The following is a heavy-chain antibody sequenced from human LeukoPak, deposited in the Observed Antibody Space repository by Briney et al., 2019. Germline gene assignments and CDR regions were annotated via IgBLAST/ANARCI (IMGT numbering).Heavy chain of an antibody. D-gene: IGHD2-15*01. V-gene: IGHV3-48*01. J-gene: IGHJ1*01. CDR3: AREDIVVVAAATGGFQQ. CDR1: GFTFSSYT. Sequence: TGGSLRLSCAASGFTFSSYTMNWVRQPPGKGLEWVSNIGTSSTTIYYADSVKGRFTISRDNAKNSLYLQMNSLRAEDTAVYFCAREDIVVVAAATGGFQQWGQGTLVTVSS. CDR2: IGTSSTTI.